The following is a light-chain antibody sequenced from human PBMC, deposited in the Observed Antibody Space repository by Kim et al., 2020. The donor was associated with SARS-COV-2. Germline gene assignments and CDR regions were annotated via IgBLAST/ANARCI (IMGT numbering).Light chain of an antibody. J-gene: IGLJ3*02. CDR1: SLRSYY. Sequence: ALGHTVRITCQGDSLRSYYASWYQQKPGQAPVLVFYGKNNRPSGIPDRFSGSYSGNTASLTISAAQAEDDADYYCNSRESSANHWMFGGGTQLTVL. V-gene: IGLV3-19*01. CDR3: NSRESSANHWM. CDR2: GKN.